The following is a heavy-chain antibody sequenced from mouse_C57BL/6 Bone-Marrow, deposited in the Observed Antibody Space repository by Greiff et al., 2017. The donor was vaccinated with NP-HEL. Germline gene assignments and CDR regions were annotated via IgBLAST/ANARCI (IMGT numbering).Heavy chain of an antibody. J-gene: IGHJ1*03. Sequence: EVQLVESGGDLVKPGGSLKLSCAASGFTFSSYGMSWVRQTPDKRLEWVATISSGGSYTYYPDSVKGRFTISRDNAKNTLYLQMSSLKSEDTAMYYCARLEGIRLHWYFDVWGTGTTVTVSS. V-gene: IGHV5-6*01. CDR3: ARLEGIRLHWYFDV. CDR2: ISSGGSYT. D-gene: IGHD2-12*01. CDR1: GFTFSSYG.